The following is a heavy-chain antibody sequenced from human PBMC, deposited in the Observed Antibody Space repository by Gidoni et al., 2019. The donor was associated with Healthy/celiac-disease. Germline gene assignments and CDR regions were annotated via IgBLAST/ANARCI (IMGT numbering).Heavy chain of an antibody. CDR3: ARERGDPRYNWNDPPDY. J-gene: IGHJ4*02. V-gene: IGHV3-48*03. CDR2: ISSSGSTI. CDR1: GFTFSSYE. D-gene: IGHD1-1*01. Sequence: EVQLVESGGGLVQPGGSLRLSCAASGFTFSSYEMNWVRQAPGKGLEWVSYISSSGSTIYYADSVKGRFTISRDNAKNSLYLQMNSLRAEDTAVYYCARERGDPRYNWNDPPDYWGQGTLVTVSS.